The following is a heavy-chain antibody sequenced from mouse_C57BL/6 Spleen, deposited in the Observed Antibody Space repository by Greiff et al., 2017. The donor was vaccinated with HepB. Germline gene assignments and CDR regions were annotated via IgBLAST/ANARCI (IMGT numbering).Heavy chain of an antibody. CDR3: ARRDTEWYFDV. D-gene: IGHD1-1*01. V-gene: IGHV5-9*01. J-gene: IGHJ1*03. CDR2: ISGGGGNT. Sequence: EVKLMESGGGLVKPGGSLKLSCAASGFTFSSYTMSWVRQTPEKRLEWVATISGGGGNTYYPDSVKGRFTISRDNAKNTLYLQMSSLRSEDTALYYCARRDTEWYFDVWGTGTTVTVSS. CDR1: GFTFSSYT.